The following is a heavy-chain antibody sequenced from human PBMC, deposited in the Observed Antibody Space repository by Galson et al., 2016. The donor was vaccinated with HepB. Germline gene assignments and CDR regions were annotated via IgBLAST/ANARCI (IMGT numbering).Heavy chain of an antibody. CDR2: IIPIFGTT. CDR3: ASGNLGAYRWFDF. V-gene: IGHV1-69*06. J-gene: IGHJ4*02. D-gene: IGHD3-16*01. CDR1: GGTFSNNG. Sequence: SVKASCKASGGTFSNNGISWVRQAPGQGLEWMGGIIPIFGTTNYAQKFQGRVTFTADKSMSTVYMELSSLRSEDTAVFYCASGNLGAYRWFDFWGQGTLVTVSS.